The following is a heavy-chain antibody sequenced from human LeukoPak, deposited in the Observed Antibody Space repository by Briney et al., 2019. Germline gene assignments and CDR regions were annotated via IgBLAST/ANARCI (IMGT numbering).Heavy chain of an antibody. V-gene: IGHV3-23*01. CDR1: GFTFSSYD. J-gene: IGHJ5*02. Sequence: PGGSLRLSCAATGFTFSSYDMSWVRQAPGKGLEWVSTISTSGAKTYYADSVRGRFTVSRDNSKSTLYLQTNSLRADDTAVYYCAKAAVGDSATPWFDPWGQGTLATVSS. CDR2: ISTSGAKT. D-gene: IGHD2-15*01. CDR3: AKAAVGDSATPWFDP.